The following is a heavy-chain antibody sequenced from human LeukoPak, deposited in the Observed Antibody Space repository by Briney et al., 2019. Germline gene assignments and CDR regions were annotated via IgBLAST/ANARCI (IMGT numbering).Heavy chain of an antibody. CDR3: AKVAKYYYGSETYYFFEH. CDR1: DFTFNTYW. CDR2: INQDGSEK. Sequence: GGSLRLSCVASDFTFNTYWMSWVRQAPGKGLEWVANINQDGSEKYFVDSVKGRFTISRDNAKNSLYLQMNSLRVEDTAVYYCAKVAKYYYGSETYYFFEHWGQGTPVTASS. V-gene: IGHV3-7*01. J-gene: IGHJ4*02. D-gene: IGHD3-10*01.